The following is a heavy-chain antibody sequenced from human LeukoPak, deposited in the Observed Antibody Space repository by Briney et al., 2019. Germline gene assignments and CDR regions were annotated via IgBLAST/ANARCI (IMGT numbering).Heavy chain of an antibody. CDR3: ARATTVVTRGDAFDI. Sequence: PSQTLSLTCTVSGGSISSGGYYWSWIRQHPGKGLEWIGYIYYSGSTNYNPSLKSRVTISVDTSKNQFSLKLSSVTAADTAVYYCARATTVVTRGDAFDIWGQGTMVTVSS. D-gene: IGHD4-23*01. CDR2: IYYSGST. J-gene: IGHJ3*02. CDR1: GGSISSGGYY. V-gene: IGHV4-31*03.